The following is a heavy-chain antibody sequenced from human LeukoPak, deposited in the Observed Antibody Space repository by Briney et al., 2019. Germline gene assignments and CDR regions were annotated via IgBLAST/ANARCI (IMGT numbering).Heavy chain of an antibody. D-gene: IGHD3-9*01. V-gene: IGHV3-21*01. J-gene: IGHJ4*02. CDR2: ISSLSTYI. CDR3: ARGAHDLLTTHYHFDS. CDR1: GFPFTSYS. Sequence: GGSLRLSCAASGFPFTSYSMNWVRQAPGEGLEWVSSISSLSTYIYYADSVKGRFTISRDNAQNSLFLQMNSLSAEDTAVYYCARGAHDLLTTHYHFDSWGQGALVTVSS.